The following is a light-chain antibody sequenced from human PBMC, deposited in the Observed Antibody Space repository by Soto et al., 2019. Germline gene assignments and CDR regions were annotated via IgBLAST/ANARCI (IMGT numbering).Light chain of an antibody. J-gene: IGLJ2*01. V-gene: IGLV2-23*01. CDR3: CSYVGSSTSVV. CDR2: EGT. CDR1: SSDVGSYNL. Sequence: QSALTQPASVSGSPGQSITISCTGTSSDVGSYNLVSWYQQHPGKAPKLMIHEGTKRPSGVSDRFSGSKSGNTASLTISGLQAEDEADYYCCSYVGSSTSVVFGGGTKLTVL.